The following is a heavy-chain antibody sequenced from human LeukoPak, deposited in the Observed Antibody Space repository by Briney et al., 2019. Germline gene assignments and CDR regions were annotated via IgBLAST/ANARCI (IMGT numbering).Heavy chain of an antibody. D-gene: IGHD3-3*01. CDR2: INHSGST. Sequence: KSSETLSLTCAVYGGSFSGYYWSWIRQPPGKGLEWIGEINHSGSTNCNPSLKSRVTISVDTSKNQFSLKLSSVTAADTAVYYCARVGTTYYDFWSGYHNYFDYWGQGTLVTVSS. CDR1: GGSFSGYY. CDR3: ARVGTTYYDFWSGYHNYFDY. V-gene: IGHV4-34*01. J-gene: IGHJ4*02.